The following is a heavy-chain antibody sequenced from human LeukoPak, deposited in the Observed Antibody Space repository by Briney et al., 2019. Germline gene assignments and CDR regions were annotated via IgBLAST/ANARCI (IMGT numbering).Heavy chain of an antibody. Sequence: PGGSLRLSCAASGFTVSSNYMSWVRQAPGKGLEWVSVIYSGGSTYYADSVKGRFTISRDNSKNTLYLQMNSLRAEDTAVYYCATERKCDYDSSFDIWGQGTMVTVSS. CDR1: GFTVSSNY. CDR3: ATERKCDYDSSFDI. V-gene: IGHV3-66*01. CDR2: IYSGGST. D-gene: IGHD3-22*01. J-gene: IGHJ3*02.